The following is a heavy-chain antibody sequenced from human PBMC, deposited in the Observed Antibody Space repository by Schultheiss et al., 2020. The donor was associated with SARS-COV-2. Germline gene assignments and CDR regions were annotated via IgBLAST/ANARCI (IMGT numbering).Heavy chain of an antibody. D-gene: IGHD3-22*01. V-gene: IGHV4-31*03. CDR2: IYYSGST. CDR1: GGSISSGGYY. CDR3: ARGGWVVVHYFDY. J-gene: IGHJ4*02. Sequence: SETLSLTCTVSGGSISSGGYYWSWIRQHPGKGLEWIGYIYYSGSTYYNPSLKSRVTISVDTSKNQFSLKLSSVTAADTAVYYCARGGWVVVHYFDYWGQGTLVTVSS.